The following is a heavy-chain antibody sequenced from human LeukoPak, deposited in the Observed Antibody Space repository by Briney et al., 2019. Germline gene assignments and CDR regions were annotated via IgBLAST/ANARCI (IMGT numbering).Heavy chain of an antibody. CDR2: ISAYNGNT. V-gene: IGHV1-18*01. J-gene: IGHJ4*02. Sequence: ASVKVSRKASGYTFTSYGISWVRQAPGQGLEWMGWISAYNGNTNYAQKLQGRVTMTTDTSTSTAYMELRSVRSDDTAVYYCARDGGAYCGGDCYSNYWGQGTLVTVSS. CDR1: GYTFTSYG. CDR3: ARDGGAYCGGDCYSNY. D-gene: IGHD2-21*02.